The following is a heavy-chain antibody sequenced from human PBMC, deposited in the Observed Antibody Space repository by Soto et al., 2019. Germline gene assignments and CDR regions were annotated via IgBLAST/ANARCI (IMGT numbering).Heavy chain of an antibody. V-gene: IGHV3-66*01. CDR2: IYADGST. J-gene: IGHJ4*02. CDR3: AREYYFDY. Sequence: LRLSCAASGFTVSSNYMSWVRQAPGKGLEWVSLIYADGSTYYADSVRGRFTISRDNAKNTLYLQMNSLRAEDTAVYYCAREYYFDYWGQGTLVTVSS. CDR1: GFTVSSNY.